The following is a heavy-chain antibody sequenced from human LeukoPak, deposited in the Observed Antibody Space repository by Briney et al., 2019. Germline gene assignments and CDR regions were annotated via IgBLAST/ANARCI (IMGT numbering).Heavy chain of an antibody. J-gene: IGHJ4*02. CDR1: GGSISSYY. D-gene: IGHD5-18*01. V-gene: IGHV4-4*07. CDR2: IYTSGST. CDR3: ARIEDVTRGYNHAYYFGY. Sequence: PSETLSLTCTVSGGSISSYYWSWIRQPAGKGLEWIGRIYTSGSTNYNPSLKSRVTMSIDTSKKQFSLKLRTATAADTAVYYCARIEDVTRGYNHAYYFGYWGQGTLVTVSS.